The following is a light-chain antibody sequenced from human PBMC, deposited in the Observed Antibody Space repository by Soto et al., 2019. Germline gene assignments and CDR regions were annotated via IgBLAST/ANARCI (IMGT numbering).Light chain of an antibody. V-gene: IGKV3-11*01. CDR1: QSVSSY. CDR2: DAS. Sequence: EIVLTQSPATLSLSPGERATLSCRASQSVSSYLAWYQQKPGQAPRLLIYDASNRATCIPARFSGSGSVTDFTLTIGILEHEDVAVYYCQRRSNWPAALGQGTKLEIK. J-gene: IGKJ2*01. CDR3: QRRSNWPAA.